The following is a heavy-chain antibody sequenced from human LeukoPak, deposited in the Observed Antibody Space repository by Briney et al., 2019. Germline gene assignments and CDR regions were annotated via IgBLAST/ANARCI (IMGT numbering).Heavy chain of an antibody. V-gene: IGHV1-18*01. CDR1: GYTFTSYG. CDR3: ARDSPFIAAAGINFYYYYGMDV. J-gene: IGHJ6*02. CDR2: ISAYNGNT. Sequence: ASVKVSCKASGYTFTSYGISWVRQAPGQGLEWMGWISAYNGNTNYAQKLQGRVTMTTDTSTSTAYMELRSLRSDDTAVYYCARDSPFIAAAGINFYYYYGMDVWGQGTTVTVSS. D-gene: IGHD6-13*01.